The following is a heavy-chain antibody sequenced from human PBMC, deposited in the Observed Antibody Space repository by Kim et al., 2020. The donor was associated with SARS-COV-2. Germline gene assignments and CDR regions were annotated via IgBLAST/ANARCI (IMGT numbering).Heavy chain of an antibody. CDR1: GFTFSSYS. J-gene: IGHJ4*02. CDR2: ISSSSSTI. V-gene: IGHV3-48*02. Sequence: GGSLRLSCAASGFTFSSYSMNWVRQAPGKGLEWVSYISSSSSTIYYADSVKGRFTTSRDNAKNSLYLQMNSLRDEETAVYYCARSGIAARTSPTTYWGQGTLVTVSS. D-gene: IGHD6-6*01. CDR3: ARSGIAARTSPTTY.